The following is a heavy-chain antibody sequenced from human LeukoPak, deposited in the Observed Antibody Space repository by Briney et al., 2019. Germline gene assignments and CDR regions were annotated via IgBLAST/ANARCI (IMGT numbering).Heavy chain of an antibody. D-gene: IGHD6-19*01. CDR3: FRGTVAGTSH. V-gene: IGHV1-69*04. Sequence: GASVKVSCKASGGTFSSYAISWVRQAPGQGREWMGRIIPILGIANYAQKFQGRVTITADKSTSTAYMELSSLRSEDTAVYYCFRGTVAGTSHWGQGTLVTVSS. CDR2: IIPILGIA. CDR1: GGTFSSYA. J-gene: IGHJ4*02.